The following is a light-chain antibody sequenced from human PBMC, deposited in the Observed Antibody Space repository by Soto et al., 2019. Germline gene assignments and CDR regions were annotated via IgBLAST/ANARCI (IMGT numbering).Light chain of an antibody. CDR3: SSYAGNNNVV. CDR1: SSDVGDYKF. Sequence: QSVLTQPPSASGSPGLSVTISCTGTSSDVGDYKFVSWYQQHPGKAPKLMIYEVSRRPSGVPDRFSGSKSGNTASLTVSGLQAEDEADYYCSSYAGNNNVVFGGGTKLTVL. V-gene: IGLV2-8*01. J-gene: IGLJ2*01. CDR2: EVS.